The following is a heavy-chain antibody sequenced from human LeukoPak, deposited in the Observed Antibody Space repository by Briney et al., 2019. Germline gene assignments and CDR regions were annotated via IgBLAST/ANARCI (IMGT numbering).Heavy chain of an antibody. D-gene: IGHD2-2*01. CDR3: AKGPHQYYFDY. CDR1: GFTFSSYG. J-gene: IGHJ4*02. CDR2: ISYDGSNK. Sequence: PGRSLRLSCAASGFTFSSYGMDWVRQAPGKGLEWVAVISYDGSNKYYADSVKGRFTISRDNSKNTLYLHMNSLRAEDTAVYFCAKGPHQYYFDYWGQGTLVTVSS. V-gene: IGHV3-30*18.